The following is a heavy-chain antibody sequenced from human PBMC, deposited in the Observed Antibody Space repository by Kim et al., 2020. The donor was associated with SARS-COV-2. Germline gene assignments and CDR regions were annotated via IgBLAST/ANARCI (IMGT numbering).Heavy chain of an antibody. Sequence: GRFTISRDNAKNTLYLQMNSLRAEDTAVYYCARVWQWEDMRELEVYGMDVWGQGTTVTVSS. D-gene: IGHD1-1*01. V-gene: IGHV3-74*01. J-gene: IGHJ6*02. CDR3: ARVWQWEDMRELEVYGMDV.